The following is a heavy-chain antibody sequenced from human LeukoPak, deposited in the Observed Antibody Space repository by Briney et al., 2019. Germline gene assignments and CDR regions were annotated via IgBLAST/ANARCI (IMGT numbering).Heavy chain of an antibody. J-gene: IGHJ6*02. V-gene: IGHV4-59*08. CDR3: ARVTSSGFSDGPYYYYGMDV. D-gene: IGHD6-19*01. CDR1: GGSISSYY. Sequence: PSETLSLTCTVSGGSISSYYWSWIRQPPGKGLEWIGYIYYSGSTNYNPSRKSRVTISVDTSKNQFSLKLSSVTAADTAVYYCARVTSSGFSDGPYYYYGMDVWGQGTTVTVSS. CDR2: IYYSGST.